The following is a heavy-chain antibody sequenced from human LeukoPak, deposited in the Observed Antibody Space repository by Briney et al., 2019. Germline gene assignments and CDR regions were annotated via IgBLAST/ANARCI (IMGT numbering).Heavy chain of an antibody. CDR2: IKQDGSEK. Sequence: PGGSLRLSCAASGFTFSSYWMSWVRQAPGKGPEWVAYIKQDGSEKYYVDSVKGRFTISRDNAKNSLYLQMNSLRAEDTAVYYCARDWRYDFWSGYQSLFDYWGQGTLVTVSS. CDR3: ARDWRYDFWSGYQSLFDY. D-gene: IGHD3-3*01. J-gene: IGHJ4*02. V-gene: IGHV3-7*01. CDR1: GFTFSSYW.